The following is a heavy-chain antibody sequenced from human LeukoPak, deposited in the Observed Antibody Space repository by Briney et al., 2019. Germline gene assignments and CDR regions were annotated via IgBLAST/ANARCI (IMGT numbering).Heavy chain of an antibody. J-gene: IGHJ4*02. V-gene: IGHV1-2*02. Sequence: AAVTVSCMASGYTFTGHYMHWMRQAPGQRLEWMGWINPNSGDTIYAQKFQGRVTMTRDTSISTVYMELSRLTFDETAVYYCARDPRDILTGYYGLCYFDYWGQGTLVTVSS. CDR2: INPNSGDT. CDR3: ARDPRDILTGYYGLCYFDY. D-gene: IGHD3-9*01. CDR1: GYTFTGHY.